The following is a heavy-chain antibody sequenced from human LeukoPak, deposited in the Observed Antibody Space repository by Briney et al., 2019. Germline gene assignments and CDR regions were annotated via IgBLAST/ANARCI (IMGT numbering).Heavy chain of an antibody. J-gene: IGHJ6*02. CDR3: ARHVIRPYYYYGMDV. D-gene: IGHD6-6*01. CDR1: GYSFTSYW. CDR2: IYPGDSDT. Sequence: GESLKISCKGSGYSFTSYWIGWVRQMPGKGLEWIGIIYPGDSDTRYSPSFQGQVTISADKSISTAYLQWSSLKASDTAMYYCARHVIRPYYYYGMDVWGQGTTVTVSS. V-gene: IGHV5-51*01.